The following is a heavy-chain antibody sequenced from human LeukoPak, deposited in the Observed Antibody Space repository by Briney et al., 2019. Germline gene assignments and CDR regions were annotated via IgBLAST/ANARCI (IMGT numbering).Heavy chain of an antibody. J-gene: IGHJ4*02. CDR3: ARDQYGDYAIDY. V-gene: IGHV3-74*01. CDR1: GFTFSSNW. Sequence: PGGSLRLSCAASGFTFSSNWMHWVRQGPGKGLVWVSRINPDGSRTDYAESVKGRFTISRDNAKNTLSLEMNSLGDEDTAVYYCARDQYGDYAIDYWGQGTLVTVSS. D-gene: IGHD4-17*01. CDR2: INPDGSRT.